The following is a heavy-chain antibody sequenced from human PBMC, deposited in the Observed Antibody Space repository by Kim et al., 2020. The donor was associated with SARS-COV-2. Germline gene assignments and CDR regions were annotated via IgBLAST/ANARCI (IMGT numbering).Heavy chain of an antibody. V-gene: IGHV3-30*04. CDR3: ATEGGTSGRFGYFDY. Sequence: ADSVNGRFTISRDDSKNTVWLQLNNLRDEDSAMYYCATEGGTSGRFGYFDYWSQGTLVTVSS. D-gene: IGHD2-2*03. J-gene: IGHJ4*02.